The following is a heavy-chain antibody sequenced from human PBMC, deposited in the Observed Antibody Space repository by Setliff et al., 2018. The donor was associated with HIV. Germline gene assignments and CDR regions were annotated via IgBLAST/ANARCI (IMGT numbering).Heavy chain of an antibody. CDR3: ARYSSSSLYYYYYMDV. CDR2: IYTSGST. CDR1: GGSISSYY. J-gene: IGHJ6*03. Sequence: TLSLTCTVSGGSISSYYWSWIRQPPGKGLEWIGYIYTSGSTNYNPSLKSRVTISVDTSKNQFSLKLSSVTAADTAVYYCARYSSSSLYYYYYMDVWGKGTTVTVSS. D-gene: IGHD6-6*01. V-gene: IGHV4-4*08.